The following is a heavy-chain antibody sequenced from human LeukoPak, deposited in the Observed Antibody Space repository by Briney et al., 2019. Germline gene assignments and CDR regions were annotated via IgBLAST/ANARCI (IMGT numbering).Heavy chain of an antibody. CDR3: TTDYIVGTTMGVFDY. D-gene: IGHD5-18*01. Sequence: KPGGSLRLSCAASGFIFSKAWMSWVRQAPGKGLEWVGRVKSKAAGGTTDYAAPVKGRFSISRDDSKNTLYLQMNSLKTEDTAVYYCTTDYIVGTTMGVFDYWGQGTLVTVSS. J-gene: IGHJ4*02. CDR2: VKSKAAGGTT. V-gene: IGHV3-15*01. CDR1: GFIFSKAW.